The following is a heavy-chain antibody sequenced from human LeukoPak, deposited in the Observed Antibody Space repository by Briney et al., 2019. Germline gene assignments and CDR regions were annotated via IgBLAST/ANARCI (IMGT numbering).Heavy chain of an antibody. CDR1: GFTFSSYA. V-gene: IGHV3-23*01. D-gene: IGHD6-19*01. CDR3: AKGYSSGWYDGPDY. Sequence: GGSLRLSCAASGFTFSSYAMSWVRQAPGKGLEWVSGISGSGGSTYYADSVKGRFTISRDNSKKTLYLQMNSLRAEDTAVYYCAKGYSSGWYDGPDYWGQGTLVTVSS. J-gene: IGHJ4*02. CDR2: ISGSGGST.